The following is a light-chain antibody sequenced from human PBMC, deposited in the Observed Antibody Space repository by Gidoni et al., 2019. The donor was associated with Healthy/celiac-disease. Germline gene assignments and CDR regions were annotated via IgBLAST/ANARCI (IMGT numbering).Light chain of an antibody. Sequence: DIQMTQSTSTLSASVGDRVTITCRASQSISSWLAWYQQKPGKAPKLLIYKASSLESGVPSRFSGSGSGTEFTLTISSLQPDDFATYYCQQYNSYWGWTFGQGTKVEIK. CDR1: QSISSW. CDR3: QQYNSYWGWT. V-gene: IGKV1-5*03. J-gene: IGKJ1*01. CDR2: KAS.